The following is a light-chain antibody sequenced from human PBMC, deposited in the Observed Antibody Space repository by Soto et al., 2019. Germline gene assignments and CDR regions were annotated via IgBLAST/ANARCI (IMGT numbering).Light chain of an antibody. V-gene: IGKV3-20*01. CDR1: KSVRSTY. Sequence: EIELTQSPGTLSLSPGERATLSCRASKSVRSTYLAWYQQKPGQAPRLLIFGASSRPSGIPDRFAGSGSLSDFTLTISRLEPEDWPVDYGQQYDSSPRITFGQGTRLEIK. CDR2: GAS. CDR3: QQYDSSPRIT. J-gene: IGKJ5*01.